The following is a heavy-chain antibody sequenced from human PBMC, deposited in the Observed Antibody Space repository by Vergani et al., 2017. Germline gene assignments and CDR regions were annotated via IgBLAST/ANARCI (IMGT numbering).Heavy chain of an antibody. D-gene: IGHD3-10*01. Sequence: DVHLAESGGGFFQPGGSLRLSCSASGFSFNSYWMNWVRQAPGKGLEWVSGISGSGVSAYYTDSVKGRFTISRDNSKNRLFLQMNNLRTEDTAIYYCAKQYFVSGNYLFDYWGQGTLVTVSS. J-gene: IGHJ4*02. CDR2: ISGSGVSA. CDR3: AKQYFVSGNYLFDY. V-gene: IGHV3-23*04. CDR1: GFSFNSYW.